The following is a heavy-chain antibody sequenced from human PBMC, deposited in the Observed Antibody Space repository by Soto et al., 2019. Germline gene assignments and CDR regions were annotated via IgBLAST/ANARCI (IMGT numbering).Heavy chain of an antibody. Sequence: QVQLQESGPGLVKPSETLSLTCTVSGGSISSYYWSWIRQPPGKGLEWIGYIYYSGSTSYNPSLKSRVTISVDTSKNQFSLKLSYVTAADTAVYYCARRHGPFDFWGQGTLVTVSS. V-gene: IGHV4-59*01. CDR3: ARRHGPFDF. CDR1: GGSISSYY. CDR2: IYYSGST. J-gene: IGHJ4*02.